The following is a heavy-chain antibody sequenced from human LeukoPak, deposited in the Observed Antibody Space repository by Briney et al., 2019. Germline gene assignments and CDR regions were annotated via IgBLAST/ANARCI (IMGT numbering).Heavy chain of an antibody. CDR1: GGSFSGYY. CDR2: INHSGGT. D-gene: IGHD6-13*01. CDR3: ASSRQYNISWYHRFDP. V-gene: IGHV4-34*01. Sequence: PSETLSLTCAVYGGSFSGYYWTWIRQPPGKGLEWIAEINHSGGTNYNPSLKSRVTISVDTSKDQFSLKLTSVTAADTAVYYCASSRQYNISWYHRFDPWGQGTLVTVSS. J-gene: IGHJ5*02.